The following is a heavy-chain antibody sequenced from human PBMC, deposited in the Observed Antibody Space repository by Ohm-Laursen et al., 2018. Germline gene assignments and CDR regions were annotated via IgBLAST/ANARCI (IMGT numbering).Heavy chain of an antibody. D-gene: IGHD5-18*01. J-gene: IGHJ5*02. CDR1: GYTFNYYD. Sequence: ASVKVSCKASGYTFNYYDINWLRQATGQGPEWMGWVSPSNGNADSAQKFQGRLTMTRDTSTGAFYMELNSLRSEDTAVYYCAIYSYGWFPWGQGTLVTVSS. V-gene: IGHV1-8*01. CDR3: AIYSYGWFP. CDR2: VSPSNGNA.